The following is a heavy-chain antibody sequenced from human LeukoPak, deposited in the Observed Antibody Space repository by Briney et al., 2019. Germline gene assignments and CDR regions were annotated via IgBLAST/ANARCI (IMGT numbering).Heavy chain of an antibody. D-gene: IGHD3-9*01. CDR2: IIPTFDTA. CDR1: GGTFSSYA. J-gene: IGHJ4*02. V-gene: IGHV1-69*13. CDR3: AISYDILTGYYFA. Sequence: SVKVSCKTSGGTFSSYAINWVRQAPGQRLEWMGRIIPTFDTANYAQKFQGRVTFTADESTNTAYMGLRSLRSEDTAMYYCAISYDILTGYYFAWGQGTLVPVSS.